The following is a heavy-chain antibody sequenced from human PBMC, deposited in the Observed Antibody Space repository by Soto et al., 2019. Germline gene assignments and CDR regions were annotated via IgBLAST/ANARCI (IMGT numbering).Heavy chain of an antibody. CDR2: MYYSGTT. Sequence: SETLSLTCAVSGGSISSSDFYWGWLRQTPGKGLEFIGSMYYSGTTYYNPSLKSRVTISVDTSKNQFTLKLISVTAADTAVYYCAVVDSTGNWFDPWGEGALVTVSS. CDR1: GGSISSSDFY. D-gene: IGHD6-25*01. V-gene: IGHV4-39*01. CDR3: AVVDSTGNWFDP. J-gene: IGHJ5*02.